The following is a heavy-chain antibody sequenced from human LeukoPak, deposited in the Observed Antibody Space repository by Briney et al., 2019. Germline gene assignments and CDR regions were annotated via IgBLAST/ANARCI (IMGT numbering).Heavy chain of an antibody. CDR2: ISAYNGNT. CDR3: ARNLGQWLVQYAFDI. CDR1: GYTFTSYG. V-gene: IGHV1-18*01. D-gene: IGHD6-19*01. J-gene: IGHJ3*02. Sequence: GASVKVSCKASGYTFTSYGISWVRQAPGQGLEWMGWISAYNGNTNYAQKLQGRVTMTTDTSTSTAYMELRSLRSDDTAVYYCARNLGQWLVQYAFDIWGQGTMVTVSS.